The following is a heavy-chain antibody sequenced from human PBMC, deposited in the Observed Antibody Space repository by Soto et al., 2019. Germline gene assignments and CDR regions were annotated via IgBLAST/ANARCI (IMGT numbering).Heavy chain of an antibody. CDR3: ARDLAAGDH. J-gene: IGHJ4*02. V-gene: IGHV1-46*01. CDR1: GYTFTHYY. CDR2: INPASGST. Sequence: QVQLVQSGAEVKKPGASVKLSCRTSGYTFTHYYIHWVRQAPGQGLEWLAFINPASGSTNYAQDFQCRVTMSMDTSTTTVYMELSGLRASDTAICYRARDLAAGDHWGQGTLVTVSS. D-gene: IGHD6-13*01.